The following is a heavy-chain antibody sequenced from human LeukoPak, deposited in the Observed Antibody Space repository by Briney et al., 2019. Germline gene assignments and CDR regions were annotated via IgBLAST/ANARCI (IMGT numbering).Heavy chain of an antibody. V-gene: IGHV4-39*07. Sequence: SETLSLTCTVSGGSISSSSYYWGWIRQPPGKGLEWIGSIYYSGSTYYNPSLKRRVTISVDTSKNQFSLQLSSVTAADTAVYYCARPYQMVGATDDDAFDIWGQGTMVTVSS. CDR1: GGSISSSSYY. CDR2: IYYSGST. D-gene: IGHD1-26*01. CDR3: ARPYQMVGATDDDAFDI. J-gene: IGHJ3*02.